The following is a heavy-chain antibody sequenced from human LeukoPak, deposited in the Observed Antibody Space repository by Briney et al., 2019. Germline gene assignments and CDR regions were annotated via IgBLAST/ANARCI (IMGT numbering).Heavy chain of an antibody. Sequence: SETLSLTCGVSGGSINTMNYYWAWIRQPPGKGLEWIATIYHSGSSSYNPSLRSRLTISIDTSSNHFSLKLSAVTAADTAVYYCARQIPLKGVVISRGWFDPWGLGTLVTVSS. CDR1: GGSINTMNYY. J-gene: IGHJ5*02. D-gene: IGHD3-3*01. V-gene: IGHV4-39*01. CDR3: ARQIPLKGVVISRGWFDP. CDR2: IYHSGSS.